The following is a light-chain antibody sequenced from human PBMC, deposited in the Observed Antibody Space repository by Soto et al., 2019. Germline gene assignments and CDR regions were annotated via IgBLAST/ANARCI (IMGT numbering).Light chain of an antibody. CDR1: QRIGTN. V-gene: IGKV1-39*01. J-gene: IGKJ1*01. CDR3: QQTYSAHPL. Sequence: DIQMTQSPSSLSASIGDRVTLTCRASQRIGTNLNWYQQRPGKAPKLLIYALSSLQSGVSSRFSGSGSGTDFTLSINSLQREDFATYYCQQTYSAHPLFSQGTKVDIK. CDR2: ALS.